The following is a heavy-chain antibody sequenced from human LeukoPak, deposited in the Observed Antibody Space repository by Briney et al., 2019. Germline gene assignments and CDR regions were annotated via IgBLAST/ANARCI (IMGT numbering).Heavy chain of an antibody. D-gene: IGHD2-2*01. Sequence: ASVEVSCKASGFAFTSYYMHWVRQAPGQGLEWMGMINPSGGSTSYAQEFQGRLTMTRDTSTSTVYMELSSLRSEDTAIYCCARRGGCISTSCNLDYWGQGTLVTVSS. CDR2: INPSGGST. CDR3: ARRGGCISTSCNLDY. CDR1: GFAFTSYY. V-gene: IGHV1-46*03. J-gene: IGHJ4*02.